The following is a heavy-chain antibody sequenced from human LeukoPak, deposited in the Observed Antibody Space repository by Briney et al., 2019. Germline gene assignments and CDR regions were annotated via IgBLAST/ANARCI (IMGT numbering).Heavy chain of an antibody. V-gene: IGHV1-18*01. CDR3: ARDPYYYDSSGYPAFDY. CDR2: ISAYNGNT. J-gene: IGHJ4*02. Sequence: ASVKVSCKASGYTFTSYGISWVRQAPGQGFEWMGWISAYNGNTNYAQKLQGRVTMTTDTSTSTAYMELRSLRSDDTAVYYCARDPYYYDSSGYPAFDYWGQGTLVTVSS. CDR1: GYTFTSYG. D-gene: IGHD3-22*01.